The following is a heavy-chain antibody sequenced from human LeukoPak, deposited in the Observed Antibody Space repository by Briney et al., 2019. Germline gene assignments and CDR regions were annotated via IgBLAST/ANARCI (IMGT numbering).Heavy chain of an antibody. CDR1: GFTFSSYA. CDR2: ISYDGSNK. J-gene: IGHJ4*02. CDR3: ARASGDWGGASDY. D-gene: IGHD7-27*01. Sequence: GRSLRLSCAASGFTFSSYAMHWVRQAPGKGLEWVAVISYDGSNKYYADSVKGRFTISRDNSKNTLYLQMNSLRAEDTAVYYCARASGDWGGASDYWGQGTLVTVSS. V-gene: IGHV3-30*04.